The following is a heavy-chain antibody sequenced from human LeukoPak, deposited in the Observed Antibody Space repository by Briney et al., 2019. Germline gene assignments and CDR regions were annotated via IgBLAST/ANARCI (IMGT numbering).Heavy chain of an antibody. CDR2: IYHSGST. D-gene: IGHD2-2*01. J-gene: IGHJ4*02. CDR3: AAGLSFPFDY. CDR1: GGSISSGGYY. Sequence: SETLSLTCTVSGGSISSGGYYWSWIRQPPGKGLEWIGYIYHSGSTYYNPSLKSRVTISVDRSKNQFSLKLSSVTAADTAVYYCAAGLSFPFDYWGQGTLVTVSS. V-gene: IGHV4-30-2*01.